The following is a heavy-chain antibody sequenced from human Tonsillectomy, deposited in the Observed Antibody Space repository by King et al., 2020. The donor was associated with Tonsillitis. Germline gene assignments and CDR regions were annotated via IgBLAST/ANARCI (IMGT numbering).Heavy chain of an antibody. J-gene: IGHJ4*02. D-gene: IGHD7-27*01. CDR1: GFTLSTFG. CDR2: ISYDGSFV. V-gene: IGHV3-33*01. CDR3: ARDALGRYFDF. Sequence: VQLVESGGGVVQPGRSLRLSCVASGFTLSTFGMYWVRQTPGKGLEWVAVISYDGSFVSYSDSVKGRFAISRDISKNTLYLQMNSLRADDTAVYYCARDALGRYFDFWGQGTLVTVSS.